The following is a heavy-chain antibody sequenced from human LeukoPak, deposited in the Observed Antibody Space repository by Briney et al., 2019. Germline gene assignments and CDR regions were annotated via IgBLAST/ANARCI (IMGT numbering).Heavy chain of an antibody. J-gene: IGHJ4*02. V-gene: IGHV4-39*07. Sequence: SETLSLTCTVSGGSIRSSGYYWGWIRQPPGKGLEWIGSIYDSGSTYYNPSLKSRVTISVDTSKNQFSLKLSSVTAADTAVYYCARGYSSSWYYFDYWGQGTLVTVSS. CDR2: IYDSGST. D-gene: IGHD6-13*01. CDR3: ARGYSSSWYYFDY. CDR1: GGSIRSSGYY.